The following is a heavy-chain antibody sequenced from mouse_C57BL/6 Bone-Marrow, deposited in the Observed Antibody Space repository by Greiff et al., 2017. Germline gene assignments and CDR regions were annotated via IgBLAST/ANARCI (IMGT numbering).Heavy chain of an antibody. CDR2: FHPYNDDT. D-gene: IGHD2-1*01. V-gene: IGHV1-47*01. Sequence: VQLQEPGAELVKPGASVKMSCKASGYTFTTYPIEWMKQNHGKSLEWIGNFHPYNDDTKYNEKFKGKATLTVEKSSSTVYLELSRLTSDDSSVYYCARGGNYGGYYFDYWGQGTTLTVSS. CDR3: ARGGNYGGYYFDY. J-gene: IGHJ2*01. CDR1: GYTFTTYP.